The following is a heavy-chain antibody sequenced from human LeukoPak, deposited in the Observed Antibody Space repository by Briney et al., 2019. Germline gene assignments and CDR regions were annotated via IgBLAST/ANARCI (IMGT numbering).Heavy chain of an antibody. D-gene: IGHD3-3*01. CDR3: AKDRSGYYTSSWRD. V-gene: IGHV3-23*01. CDR2: ISGSGGST. J-gene: IGHJ4*02. CDR1: GFTFSSYA. Sequence: SGGSLRLSCAASGFTFSSYAMGWVRQAPGKGLEWVSAISGSGGSTYYADSVKGRFTISRDNSKNTLYLQMNSLRAEDAAVYYCAKDRSGYYTSSWRDWGQGTLVTVSS.